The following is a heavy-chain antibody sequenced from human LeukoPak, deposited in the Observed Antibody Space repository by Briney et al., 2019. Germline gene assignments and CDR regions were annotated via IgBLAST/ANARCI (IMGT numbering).Heavy chain of an antibody. J-gene: IGHJ4*02. Sequence: SETLSLTCAVYGGSFSGYYWSWIRQPPGKGLEWIGEINHSGSTNYNPSLKSRVTISVDTSKNQLSLKLSSVTAADTAVYYCARGRINDYYDSSGYYDYWGQGTLVTVSS. V-gene: IGHV4-34*01. CDR1: GGSFSGYY. D-gene: IGHD3-22*01. CDR2: INHSGST. CDR3: ARGRINDYYDSSGYYDY.